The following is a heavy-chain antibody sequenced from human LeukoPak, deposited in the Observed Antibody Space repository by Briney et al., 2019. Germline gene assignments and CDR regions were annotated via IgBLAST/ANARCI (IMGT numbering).Heavy chain of an antibody. Sequence: SQTLSLTCTVSGGSISSGSYYWSWIRQPAGKGLEWIGRIYTSRSTNYNPSLKSRVTISVDKSKNQFSLKLSSVTAADTAVYYCARANFCSGYYDYWGQGTLVTVSS. CDR1: GGSISSGSYY. J-gene: IGHJ4*02. CDR3: ARANFCSGYYDY. D-gene: IGHD3-3*01. V-gene: IGHV4-61*02. CDR2: IYTSRST.